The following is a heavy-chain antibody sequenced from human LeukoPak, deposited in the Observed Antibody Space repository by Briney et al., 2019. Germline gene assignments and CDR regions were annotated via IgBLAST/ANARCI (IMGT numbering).Heavy chain of an antibody. CDR3: ASAPVGATAEHDY. Sequence: GGSLRLSCAASGFTFSSYSMNWVRQAPGKGLEWVSSISSSSSYIYYADSVKGRFTISRDNAKNSLYLQMNSLRSEDTAVYYCASAPVGATAEHDYWGQGTLVTVSS. CDR1: GFTFSSYS. V-gene: IGHV3-21*04. CDR2: ISSSSSYI. D-gene: IGHD1-26*01. J-gene: IGHJ4*02.